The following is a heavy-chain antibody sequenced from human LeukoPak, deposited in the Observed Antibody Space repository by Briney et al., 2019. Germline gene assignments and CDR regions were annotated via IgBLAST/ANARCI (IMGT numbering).Heavy chain of an antibody. V-gene: IGHV4-31*03. CDR2: IHYSGST. CDR1: GGSISSGGYY. J-gene: IGHJ5*02. CDR3: ARDRVRGSITYAGFDP. D-gene: IGHD3-10*01. Sequence: SETLSLTCTVSGGSISSGGYYWSWIRQHPGKGLKWIGYIHYSGSTYYNPSLKSRVTISIDTSKNQFYLKLSSVTAADTAVYYCARDRVRGSITYAGFDPWGQGTLVTVSS.